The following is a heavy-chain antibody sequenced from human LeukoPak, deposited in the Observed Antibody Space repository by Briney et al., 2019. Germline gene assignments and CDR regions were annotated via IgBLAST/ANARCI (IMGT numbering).Heavy chain of an antibody. Sequence: GGSLRLPCTASGFIFSSYEMNWVRQAPGKGLEWVSFIPSSGGDRYYADSVEGRFTISRDNAKNSLFLQMNSLRAEDTAVYYCARDVYDSSGYYALEYWGQGALVTVSS. CDR1: GFIFSSYE. D-gene: IGHD3-22*01. CDR2: IPSSGGDR. V-gene: IGHV3-48*03. CDR3: ARDVYDSSGYYALEY. J-gene: IGHJ4*02.